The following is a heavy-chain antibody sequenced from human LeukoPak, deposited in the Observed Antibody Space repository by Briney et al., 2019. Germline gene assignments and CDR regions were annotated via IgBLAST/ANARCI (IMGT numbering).Heavy chain of an antibody. Sequence: MPSETLSLTCTVSGGSISSYYWSWIRQPPGKGLEWIGYIYYSGSTNYNPSLKSRVTISVDTSKNQFSLKLSSVTAADTAVYYCAGQMTYYYDGSGYAFDIWGQGTMVTVSS. V-gene: IGHV4-59*01. D-gene: IGHD3-22*01. CDR2: IYYSGST. CDR1: GGSISSYY. J-gene: IGHJ3*02. CDR3: AGQMTYYYDGSGYAFDI.